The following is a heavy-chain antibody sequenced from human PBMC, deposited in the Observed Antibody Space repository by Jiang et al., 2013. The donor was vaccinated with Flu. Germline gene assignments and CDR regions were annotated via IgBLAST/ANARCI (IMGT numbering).Heavy chain of an antibody. CDR2: IYHSGST. CDR3: ARDGAYSSGGAADY. V-gene: IGHV4-38-2*02. CDR1: GYSITSGYY. Sequence: LLKPSETLSLTCAVSGYSITSGYYWGWIRQPPGKGLEWIGSIYHSGSTYYNPSLKSRVTISVDTSKNQFSLKLSSVTAADTAVYYCARDGAYSSGGAADYWGQGNPGHRLL. J-gene: IGHJ4*02. D-gene: IGHD6-19*01.